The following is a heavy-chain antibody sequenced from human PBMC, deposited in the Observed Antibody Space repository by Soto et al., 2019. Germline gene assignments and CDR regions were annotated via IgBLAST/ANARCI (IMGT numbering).Heavy chain of an antibody. CDR1: GGSFSGYY. D-gene: IGHD6-13*01. J-gene: IGHJ5*02. Sequence: QVQLQQWGAGLLKPSETLSLTCAVYGGSFSGYYWSWIRQPPGKGLEWIGEINHSGSTNYNPSLKSRVTISVDTSKNQFSLKLSSVTAADTAVYYCARYWPGIARGNWFDPWGQGTLVTVSS. CDR3: ARYWPGIARGNWFDP. CDR2: INHSGST. V-gene: IGHV4-34*01.